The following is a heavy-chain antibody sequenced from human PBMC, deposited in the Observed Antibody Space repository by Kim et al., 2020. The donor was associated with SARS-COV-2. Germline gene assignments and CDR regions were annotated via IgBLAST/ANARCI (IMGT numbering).Heavy chain of an antibody. V-gene: IGHV3-23*01. CDR2: ISGSGGST. CDR1: GFTFSSYA. D-gene: IGHD2-2*01. J-gene: IGHJ4*02. CDR3: AKADCSSTSCYYSNYGSTVDY. Sequence: GGSLRLSCAASGFTFSSYAMSWVRQAPGKGLEWVSAISGSGGSTYYADSVKGRFTISRDNSKNTLYLQMNSLRAEDTAVYYCAKADCSSTSCYYSNYGSTVDYWGQGTLVTVSS.